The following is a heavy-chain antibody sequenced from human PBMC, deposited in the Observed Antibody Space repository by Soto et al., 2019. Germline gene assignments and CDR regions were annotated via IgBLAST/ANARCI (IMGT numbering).Heavy chain of an antibody. CDR1: GFTFSSYG. CDR2: ISADTTRT. D-gene: IGHD1-1*01. V-gene: IGHV3-NL1*01. CDR3: ATQDFRGATGTT. J-gene: IGHJ4*02. Sequence: QVQLVESGGGVVQPGRSLRLSCAASGFTFSSYGMHWVRQAPGKGLEWVSLISADTTRTYYADSVKGRFTISRDNSKRTLSLQVSSLRAEDSAIYYCATQDFRGATGTTWGQGTLVTVSS.